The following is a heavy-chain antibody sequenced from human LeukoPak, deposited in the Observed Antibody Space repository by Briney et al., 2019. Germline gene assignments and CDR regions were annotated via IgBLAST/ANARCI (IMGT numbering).Heavy chain of an antibody. D-gene: IGHD6-19*01. Sequence: PSETLSLTCTVSGGSISSYYWSWIRQPPGKGLEWIGYIYYSGSTNYNPSLKSRVTISVDTSKNQFSLKLSSVTAADTAVYYCARLGSSGWPYYYGMDVWGQGTTVTVSS. J-gene: IGHJ6*02. CDR3: ARLGSSGWPYYYGMDV. V-gene: IGHV4-59*08. CDR2: IYYSGST. CDR1: GGSISSYY.